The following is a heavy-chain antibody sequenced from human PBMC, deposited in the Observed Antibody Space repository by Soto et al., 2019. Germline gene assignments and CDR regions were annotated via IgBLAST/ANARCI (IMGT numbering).Heavy chain of an antibody. CDR2: ISWDGADT. V-gene: IGHV3-43*01. CDR3: ATGQQVRMADI. Sequence: LRLSCAASGFPFDDYSMNWVRQVPGKGLEWVSLISWDGADTYYADSVKGRFTVSRDNSKNSLYLQMNSLTVEDTAVYFCATGQQVRMADIRGQGTMVTVSS. D-gene: IGHD3-9*01. CDR1: GFPFDDYS. J-gene: IGHJ3*02.